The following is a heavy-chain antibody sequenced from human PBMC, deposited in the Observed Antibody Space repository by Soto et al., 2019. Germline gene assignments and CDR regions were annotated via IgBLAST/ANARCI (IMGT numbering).Heavy chain of an antibody. CDR2: IGTAGDT. CDR3: ARGGYCSSTSCHDALAWLDY. CDR1: GFTFSSYD. D-gene: IGHD2-2*01. V-gene: IGHV3-13*01. J-gene: IGHJ4*02. Sequence: GGSLRLSCAASGFTFSSYDMHWVRQATGKGLEWVSAIGTAGDTYYPGSVKGRFTISRENAKNSLYIQMNSLRAGDTALYYCARGGYCSSTSCHDALAWLDYWGQGTLVTVSS.